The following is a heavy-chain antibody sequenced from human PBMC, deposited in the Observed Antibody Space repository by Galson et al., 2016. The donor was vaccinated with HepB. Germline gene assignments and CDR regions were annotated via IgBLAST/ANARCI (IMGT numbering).Heavy chain of an antibody. Sequence: SLRLSCAASGFTFSSYWMTWVRQVPGKGLEWLAQIKEDGSEKYYVDSLKGRFTISRDNAKNSLYLQMNSLRAEDTAIYVCARDSTVPGRSIDYRGQGTLITVSS. J-gene: IGHJ4*02. D-gene: IGHD2-2*01. CDR1: GFTFSSYW. CDR2: IKEDGSEK. V-gene: IGHV3-7*01. CDR3: ARDSTVPGRSIDY.